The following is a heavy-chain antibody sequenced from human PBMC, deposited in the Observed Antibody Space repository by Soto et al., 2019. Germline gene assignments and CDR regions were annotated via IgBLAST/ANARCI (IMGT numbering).Heavy chain of an antibody. Sequence: EVQLVESGGGLVQPGGSLRVSCAASGFTPSRYSMNWVRQAPGKGLEWLSYIDSSSATIYYADSVKGRFIISRDNAKNSLYLQMNSLRDEDTAVYYCARGGVATIFGDSWGQGTLVTVSS. J-gene: IGHJ4*02. CDR2: IDSSSATI. CDR3: ARGGVATIFGDS. CDR1: GFTPSRYS. V-gene: IGHV3-48*02. D-gene: IGHD5-12*01.